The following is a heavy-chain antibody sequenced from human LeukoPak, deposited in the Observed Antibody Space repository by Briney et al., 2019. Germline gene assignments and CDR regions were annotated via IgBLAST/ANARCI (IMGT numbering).Heavy chain of an antibody. CDR2: ISGSNGNT. CDR1: SYTFTRYG. CDR3: ARVTAGPTVSPSDY. J-gene: IGHJ4*02. V-gene: IGHV1-18*01. Sequence: ASVKVSCKASSYTFTRYGISWVRQAPGQGLEWMGWISGSNGNTNYAQKFQGRVSMTADTSTSTAYMELRSLRSDDTAVYYCARVTAGPTVSPSDYWGQGTLVTVSS.